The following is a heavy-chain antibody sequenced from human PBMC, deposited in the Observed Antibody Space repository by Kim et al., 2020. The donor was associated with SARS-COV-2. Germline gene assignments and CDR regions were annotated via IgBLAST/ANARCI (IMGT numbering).Heavy chain of an antibody. D-gene: IGHD6-19*01. CDR3: ARVKYSSGWSFDY. V-gene: IGHV1-18*01. Sequence: ARKLQGRVTMTTDTSTSTAYMGLRSLRSDDTAVYYCARVKYSSGWSFDYWGQGTLVTVSS. J-gene: IGHJ4*02.